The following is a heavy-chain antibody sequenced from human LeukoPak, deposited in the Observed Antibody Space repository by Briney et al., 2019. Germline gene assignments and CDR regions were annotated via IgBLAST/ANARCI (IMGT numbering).Heavy chain of an antibody. CDR1: GFIFGNFA. Sequence: GGSLRLSCAASGFIFGNFAVSWVRQAPGKGLEWVSSISGSGSNTYYPDSLRGRFTISRDNSKNTLYLQMNSLRAEDTAVYYCAKGGRYGSYYYYYMDVWGKGTTVTVSS. CDR2: ISGSGSNT. CDR3: AKGGRYGSYYYYYMDV. D-gene: IGHD3-10*01. V-gene: IGHV3-23*01. J-gene: IGHJ6*03.